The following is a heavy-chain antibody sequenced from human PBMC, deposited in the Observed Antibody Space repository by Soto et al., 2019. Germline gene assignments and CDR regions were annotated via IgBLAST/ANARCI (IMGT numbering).Heavy chain of an antibody. V-gene: IGHV4-31*03. CDR3: ARDRDSSGWLQFDY. CDR1: GGSISSGGYY. CDR2: IYYSGST. D-gene: IGHD6-19*01. Sequence: QVQLQESGPGLVKPSQTLSLTCTVSGGSISSGGYYWSCIRQHPGKGLEWIGYIYYSGSTYYNPSLKSRVTIPVATSKNHFSLKLSSVTAADTAVYYCARDRDSSGWLQFDYWGQGTLVTVSS. J-gene: IGHJ4*02.